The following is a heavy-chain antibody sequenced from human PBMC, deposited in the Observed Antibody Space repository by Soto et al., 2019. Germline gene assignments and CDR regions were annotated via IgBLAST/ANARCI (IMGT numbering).Heavy chain of an antibody. CDR2: IYSSGNA. J-gene: IGHJ3*01. CDR1: GDSISGYY. CDR3: ARGDVFDL. Sequence: QVQLQESGPGLVKPSETVSLICTVSGDSISGYYWSWIRQPAGKGLEWIGRIYSSGNANYNPSLKSRVRMSVDLSKNQSSLKVTSVTAADAAMYYCARGDVFDLWGQGTKVNVSS. V-gene: IGHV4-4*07.